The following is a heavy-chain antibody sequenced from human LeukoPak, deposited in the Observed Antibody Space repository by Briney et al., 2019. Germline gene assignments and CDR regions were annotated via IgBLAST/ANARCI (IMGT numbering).Heavy chain of an antibody. CDR3: ARGCSSTSCYLRGRAFDI. Sequence: ASVKVPCKASGYTFTSYGISWVRQAPGQGLEWMGWISAYNGNTNYAQKLQGRVTMTTDTSTSTAYMELRSLRSDDTAVYYCARGCSSTSCYLRGRAFDIWGQGTMVTVSS. J-gene: IGHJ3*02. V-gene: IGHV1-18*01. CDR2: ISAYNGNT. CDR1: GYTFTSYG. D-gene: IGHD2-2*01.